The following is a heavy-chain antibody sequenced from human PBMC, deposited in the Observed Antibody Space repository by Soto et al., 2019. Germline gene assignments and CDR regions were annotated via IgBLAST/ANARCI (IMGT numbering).Heavy chain of an antibody. V-gene: IGHV4-59*01. D-gene: IGHD6-19*01. J-gene: IGHJ5*02. Sequence: NPSETLSLTCTVSGGSISTYSWSWIRQPPGKGLEWIAYIYYSGSTNYNPSLKSRVTISLDTSKNQFSLKLSSVTAADTAVYYCARGIAVAGTYNWFDPWGQGTLVTVSS. CDR1: GGSISTYS. CDR2: IYYSGST. CDR3: ARGIAVAGTYNWFDP.